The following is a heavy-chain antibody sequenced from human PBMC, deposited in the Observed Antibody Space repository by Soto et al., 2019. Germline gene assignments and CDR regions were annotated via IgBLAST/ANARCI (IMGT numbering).Heavy chain of an antibody. CDR1: GDSVSSNSAA. Sequence: QSQTLSLTCAISGDSVSSNSAAWNWIRQSPSRGLEWLGRTYYRSKWYNDYAVSVKSRITINPDTSKNQFSLQLNSVTPEDTAVYYCAREAVYDILTGYWFDPWGQGTLVTVSS. D-gene: IGHD3-9*01. V-gene: IGHV6-1*01. CDR2: TYYRSKWYN. CDR3: AREAVYDILTGYWFDP. J-gene: IGHJ5*02.